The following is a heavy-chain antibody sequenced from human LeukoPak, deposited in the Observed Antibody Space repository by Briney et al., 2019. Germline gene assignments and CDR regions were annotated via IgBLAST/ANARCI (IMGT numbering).Heavy chain of an antibody. V-gene: IGHV3-73*01. Sequence: PGGSLRLSCAASWFTFSGSAMHWVRQASGKGLEWVGRIRSKANSYATAYAASVKGRFTISRDDSKNTAYLQMNSLKTEDTAVYYCRLPYYYGSGSSYGMDVWGQGTTVTVSS. CDR1: WFTFSGSA. CDR3: RLPYYYGSGSSYGMDV. D-gene: IGHD3-10*01. CDR2: IRSKANSYAT. J-gene: IGHJ6*02.